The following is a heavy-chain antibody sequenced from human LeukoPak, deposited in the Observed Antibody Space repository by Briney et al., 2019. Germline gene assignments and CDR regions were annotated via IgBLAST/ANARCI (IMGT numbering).Heavy chain of an antibody. CDR2: ISYDGSNK. CDR3: AKRAAGTVGY. V-gene: IGHV3-30*18. CDR1: GFTFSSYG. Sequence: GGSLRLSCAASGFTFSSYGMHWVRQAPGKGLEWVAVISYDGSNKYYADSVKGRFTISRDNSKNTLYLQMNSLRAEDTAVYYCAKRAAGTVGYWGQGTLVTVSS. J-gene: IGHJ4*02. D-gene: IGHD6-13*01.